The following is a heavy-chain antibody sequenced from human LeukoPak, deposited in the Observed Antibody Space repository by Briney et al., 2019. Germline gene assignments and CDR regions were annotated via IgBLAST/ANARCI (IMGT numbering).Heavy chain of an antibody. J-gene: IGHJ4*02. Sequence: GGSLRLSCAASGFTFSNAWMSWVRQAPGKGLEWVGRIKSKTDGGTTDYAAPVKGRFTISRDDSKNTLYLQMNSLKTEDTAVYYCTTSLWFGEFYFDYWGQGTLVTVSS. D-gene: IGHD3-10*01. CDR1: GFTFSNAW. V-gene: IGHV3-15*01. CDR3: TTSLWFGEFYFDY. CDR2: IKSKTDGGTT.